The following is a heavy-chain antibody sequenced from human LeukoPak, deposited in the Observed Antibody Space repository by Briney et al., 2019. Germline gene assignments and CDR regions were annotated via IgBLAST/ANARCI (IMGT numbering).Heavy chain of an antibody. CDR1: XXXINSYY. J-gene: IGHJ4*02. V-gene: IGHV4-4*07. Sequence: SETLSLTCTVSXXXINSYYWSWIRQPAXXXLEWIGRIYTSGSTNYNPSLESRVTMSVDTSKNQFSLKLSSVTAADTAVYYCARGYSSFDYWGQGTLVTVSS. D-gene: IGHD6-19*01. CDR2: IYTSGST. CDR3: ARGYSSFDY.